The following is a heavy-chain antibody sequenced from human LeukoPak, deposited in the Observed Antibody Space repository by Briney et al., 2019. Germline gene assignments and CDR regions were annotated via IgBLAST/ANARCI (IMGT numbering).Heavy chain of an antibody. V-gene: IGHV4-34*01. J-gene: IGHJ4*02. CDR2: INHSGST. Sequence: SETLSLTCAVYGGSFSGYYRSWIRQPPGKGLEWIGEINHSGSTNYNPSLKSRVTISVDTSKNQFSLKLSSVTAADTAVYYCARLGIQLWSFYYFDYWGQGTLVTVSS. D-gene: IGHD5-18*01. CDR1: GGSFSGYY. CDR3: ARLGIQLWSFYYFDY.